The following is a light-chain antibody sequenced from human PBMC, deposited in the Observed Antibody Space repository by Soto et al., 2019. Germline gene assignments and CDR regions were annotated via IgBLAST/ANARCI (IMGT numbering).Light chain of an antibody. CDR3: QYYGTSPWT. J-gene: IGKJ1*01. CDR1: QTITTSF. Sequence: EIVLTQSPGTLSLSPGEGATLSCRASQTITTSFLAWYQQKPGQAPRLLIYGASSRATGIPDRFSGSGSGTDITLTISRLEPEDFAVYFCQYYGTSPWTFGQGTKVEIK. CDR2: GAS. V-gene: IGKV3-20*01.